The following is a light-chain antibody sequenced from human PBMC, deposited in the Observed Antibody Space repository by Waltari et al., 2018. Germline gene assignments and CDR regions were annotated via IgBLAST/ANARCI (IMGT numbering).Light chain of an antibody. Sequence: QSALTQPASVSGSPGQSITISCTGTSSDIGGYSFVSWYQQHPGKAPNLMIYDVSNRPSGVTDRFSGAKSANTASLTISGLQAEDEADYYCSSYSNTNTPYVVLLFGGGTKLTVL. CDR2: DVS. CDR1: SSDIGGYSF. J-gene: IGLJ2*01. CDR3: SSYSNTNTPYVVLL. V-gene: IGLV2-14*03.